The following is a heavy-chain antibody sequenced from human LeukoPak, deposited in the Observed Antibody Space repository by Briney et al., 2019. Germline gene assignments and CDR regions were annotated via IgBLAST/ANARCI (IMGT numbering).Heavy chain of an antibody. J-gene: IGHJ5*02. CDR1: GYTFTSNY. CDR3: ARGGYSSGQNWFDP. Sequence: GAAVKVSCKAFGYTFTSNYMHWVRQAPGQGPEWMGVISPSGGSTTYAQKFQGRVTMTRNTSISTAYMELSSLRSEDTAVYYCARGGYSSGQNWFDPWGQGTLVTVSS. CDR2: ISPSGGST. D-gene: IGHD6-19*01. V-gene: IGHV1-46*01.